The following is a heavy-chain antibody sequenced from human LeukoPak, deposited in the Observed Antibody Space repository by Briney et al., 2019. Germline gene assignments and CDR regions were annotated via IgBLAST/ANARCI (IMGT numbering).Heavy chain of an antibody. D-gene: IGHD4-4*01. J-gene: IGHJ4*02. CDR2: ISYDGSNK. V-gene: IGHV3-30-3*01. Sequence: GRSLRLSCAASGFTFSSYAMHWVRQAPGKGLEWVAVISYDGSNKYYADSVKGRFTISRDNSKNTLYLQMNSLRAEDTAVYYCARGYSENYYPDYWGQGTLVTVSS. CDR1: GFTFSSYA. CDR3: ARGYSENYYPDY.